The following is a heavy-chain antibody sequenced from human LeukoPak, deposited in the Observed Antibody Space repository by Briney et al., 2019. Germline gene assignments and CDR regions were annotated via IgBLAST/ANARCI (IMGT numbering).Heavy chain of an antibody. V-gene: IGHV1-2*02. CDR3: ARAKVIVPDY. Sequence: ASVKVSCKASGYSFTDSYMHWVRQAPGQGLEWMGWINPNSGGTNYAQKFQGRVTMTRDTSISTAYMELSRLRSDDTAVYYCARAKVIVPDYWGQGTLVTVSS. D-gene: IGHD5-18*01. J-gene: IGHJ4*02. CDR1: GYSFTDSY. CDR2: INPNSGGT.